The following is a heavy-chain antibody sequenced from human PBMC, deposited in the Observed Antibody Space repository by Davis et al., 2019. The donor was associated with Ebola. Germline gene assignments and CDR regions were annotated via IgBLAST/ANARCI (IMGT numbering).Heavy chain of an antibody. V-gene: IGHV4-34*01. CDR3: AIGSRRLRCMDV. J-gene: IGHJ6*02. CDR2: INHSGDI. D-gene: IGHD2/OR15-2a*01. CDR1: SGSFSGYY. Sequence: MPSETLSLTCDVYSGSFSGYYWSWIGQPQGKGLDWIGEINHSGDINCNPSLKSRVTISVDTSKNQFSLNLSSVTAADTAVYYCAIGSRRLRCMDVWGQETTVTVSS.